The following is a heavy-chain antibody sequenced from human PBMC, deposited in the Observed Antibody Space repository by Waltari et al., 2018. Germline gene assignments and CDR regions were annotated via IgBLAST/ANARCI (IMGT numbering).Heavy chain of an antibody. CDR2: FYSGGTT. CDR1: GLTVSNNY. CDR3: ATSPSRSF. Sequence: EVQLVETGGGSIQPGGSLRLSCAASGLTVSNNYMSWFRQAPGKGLEGVAVFYSGGTTHYADSVKGRFTISRDNSKNTLYLQMNSLRAEDTAVYYCATSPSRSFWGQGTLVTVSS. V-gene: IGHV3-53*02. J-gene: IGHJ4*02.